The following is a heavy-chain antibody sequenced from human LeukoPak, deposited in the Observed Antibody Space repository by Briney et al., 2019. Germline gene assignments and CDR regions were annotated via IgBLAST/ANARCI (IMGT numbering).Heavy chain of an antibody. D-gene: IGHD5-18*01. CDR3: ARAEYSYGLVSDY. CDR2: IYHSGST. J-gene: IGHJ4*02. Sequence: SETLSLTCTVSGYSISSGYYWGWIRQPPGKGLEWIGSIYHSGSTYYNPSLKSRVTISVDTSKNQFSLKLSSVTAADTAVYYCARAEYSYGLVSDYWGQGTLVTVSS. V-gene: IGHV4-38-2*02. CDR1: GYSISSGYY.